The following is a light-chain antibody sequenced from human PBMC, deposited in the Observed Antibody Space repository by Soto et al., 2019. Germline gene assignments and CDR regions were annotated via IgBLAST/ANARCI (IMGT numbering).Light chain of an antibody. J-gene: IGLJ2*01. CDR3: GSYAGTKNFVV. Sequence: QSALTQPASVSGSLGQSITISCTGTRTDIGGYNYVSWYQRHPGKAPKLVIYDVTKRPSGVPDRFSGSKSGNTASLTVSGLQAEDEADYFCGSYAGTKNFVVFGGGTKLTVL. CDR2: DVT. V-gene: IGLV2-8*01. CDR1: RTDIGGYNY.